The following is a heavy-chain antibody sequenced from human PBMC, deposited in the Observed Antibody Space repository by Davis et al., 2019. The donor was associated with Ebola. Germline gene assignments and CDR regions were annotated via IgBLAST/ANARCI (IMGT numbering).Heavy chain of an antibody. CDR1: EFTFRSYW. CDR3: ARDVGGRAGY. V-gene: IGHV3-74*01. Sequence: PGGSLRLSCVGSEFTFRSYWFHWVRHAPGKGLEWVSRIDTDGSTTNYADSVRGRFTIFRDNAQNTLFLQMNSLRADDTAVYYCARDVGGRAGYWGQGTLVTVSS. CDR2: IDTDGSTT. J-gene: IGHJ4*02.